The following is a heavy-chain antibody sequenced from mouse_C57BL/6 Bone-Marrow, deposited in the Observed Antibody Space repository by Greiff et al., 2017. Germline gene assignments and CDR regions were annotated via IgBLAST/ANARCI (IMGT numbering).Heavy chain of an antibody. CDR3: ARGPIYYYGSSYPHWYFDV. Sequence: VQLQQSGAELVKPGASVKLSCKASGYTFTSYWMHWVKQRPGQGLEWIGMIHPNSGSTNYNEKFKSKATLTVDKSSSTAYMQLSSLTSEDSAVYYCARGPIYYYGSSYPHWYFDVWGTGTTVTVSA. CDR2: IHPNSGST. J-gene: IGHJ1*03. V-gene: IGHV1-64*01. CDR1: GYTFTSYW. D-gene: IGHD1-1*01.